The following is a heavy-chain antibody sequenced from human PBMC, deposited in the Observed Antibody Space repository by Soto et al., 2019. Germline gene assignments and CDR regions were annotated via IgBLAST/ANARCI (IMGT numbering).Heavy chain of an antibody. V-gene: IGHV1-2*04. J-gene: IGHJ4*02. Sequence: ASVKVSCKASGYTFTGYYMHWVRQAPGQGLEWMGWINPNSGGTNYAQKFQGWVTMTRDTSISTAYMELSRLRSDDTAVYYCARDLGGGGSWPSYGFDYWGQGTLVTVSS. CDR2: INPNSGGT. CDR3: ARDLGGGGSWPSYGFDY. CDR1: GYTFTGYY. D-gene: IGHD2-15*01.